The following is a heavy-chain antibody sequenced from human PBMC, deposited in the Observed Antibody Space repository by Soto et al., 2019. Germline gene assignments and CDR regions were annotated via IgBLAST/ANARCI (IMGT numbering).Heavy chain of an antibody. V-gene: IGHV1-69*12. J-gene: IGHJ4*02. D-gene: IGHD1-26*01. Sequence: QVHLVQSGAEVKKPGSSVKVSSKTCGGTFSDSAINWLRQTPGQGLEWMGGLVPMFRTANYAPNLQGRVSITADESTSTVFMELSSLTFEDTAVYYCARGLGGSYFPFDFWGQGTLVTVSS. CDR1: GGTFSDSA. CDR2: LVPMFRTA. CDR3: ARGLGGSYFPFDF.